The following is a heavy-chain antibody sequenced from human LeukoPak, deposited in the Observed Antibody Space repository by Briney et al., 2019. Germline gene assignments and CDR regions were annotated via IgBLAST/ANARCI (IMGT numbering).Heavy chain of an antibody. Sequence: PGGSLRLSCAASGFTFSNYAMTWVRQAPGKGLEWVSTISGTGGFTTSTYYAVSVKGRFTIYRDYSDNKLYLKMDGLRADDTAVYYCVNDRTYAGNSALSWFDPWGQGTLVTVSS. J-gene: IGHJ5*02. D-gene: IGHD4-23*01. CDR2: ISGTGGFTTST. CDR1: GFTFSNYA. CDR3: VNDRTYAGNSALSWFDP. V-gene: IGHV3-23*01.